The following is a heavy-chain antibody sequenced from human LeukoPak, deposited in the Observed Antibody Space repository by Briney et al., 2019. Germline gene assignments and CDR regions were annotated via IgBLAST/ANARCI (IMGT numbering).Heavy chain of an antibody. CDR3: ARVLPGGFSYGAADY. D-gene: IGHD5-18*01. CDR1: GGSISSYY. V-gene: IGHV4-59*01. CDR2: MYYTGST. J-gene: IGHJ4*02. Sequence: PSETLSLTCTVSGGSISSYYWSWIRQPPGKGLESIGYMYYTGSTNYNPSLKSRVTISLDTSKNQFSLELTSVTPADTAVYYCARVLPGGFSYGAADYWGQGTLVTVSS.